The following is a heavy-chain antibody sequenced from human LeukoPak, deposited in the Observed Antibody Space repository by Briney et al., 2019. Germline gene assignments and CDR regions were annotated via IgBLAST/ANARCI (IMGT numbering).Heavy chain of an antibody. D-gene: IGHD6-19*01. CDR1: GYTFTSYG. J-gene: IGHJ3*02. V-gene: IGHV1-18*01. Sequence: GASVKVSCKASGYTFTSYGISWVRQAPGQGLEWMGWISAYNGNTNYAQKLQGRVTMATDASTSTAYMELRSLRSDDTAVYYCASWVTKRSGLSAFDIWGQGTMVTVSS. CDR3: ASWVTKRSGLSAFDI. CDR2: ISAYNGNT.